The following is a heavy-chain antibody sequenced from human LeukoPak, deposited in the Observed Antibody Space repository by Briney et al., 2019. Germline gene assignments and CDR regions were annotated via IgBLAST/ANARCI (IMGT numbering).Heavy chain of an antibody. Sequence: GASVKVSCKASGYTFTSYDINWVRQATGQGLEWMGWMNPNSGNTGYAQKFQGRVTMTRNTSISTAYMELSSLRSEDTAVYYCASPRYCGGDCYPGPMDVWGQGTTVTVSS. CDR1: GYTFTSYD. D-gene: IGHD2-21*02. CDR3: ASPRYCGGDCYPGPMDV. V-gene: IGHV1-8*01. CDR2: MNPNSGNT. J-gene: IGHJ6*02.